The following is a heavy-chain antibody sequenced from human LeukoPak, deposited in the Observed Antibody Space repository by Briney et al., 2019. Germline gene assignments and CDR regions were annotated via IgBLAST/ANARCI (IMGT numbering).Heavy chain of an antibody. CDR1: GFTFSSYG. CDR2: ISYDGSNK. J-gene: IGHJ4*02. Sequence: PGGSLRLSCAASGFTFSSYGMHCVRQAPGKGLEWVAVISYDGSNKYYADSVKGRFTISRDNSKNTLYLQMNSLRAEDTAVYYCAKDLQVYWGQGTLVTVSS. CDR3: AKDLQVY. V-gene: IGHV3-30*18.